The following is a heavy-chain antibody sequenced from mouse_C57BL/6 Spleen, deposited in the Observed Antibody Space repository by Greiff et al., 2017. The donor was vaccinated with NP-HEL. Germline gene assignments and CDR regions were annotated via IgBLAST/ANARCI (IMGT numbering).Heavy chain of an antibody. J-gene: IGHJ3*01. CDR1: GYTFNGYW. CDR2: ILPGSGST. V-gene: IGHV1-9*01. Sequence: VQLQQSGAELLKPGASVKLSCKATGYTFNGYWIEWVKQRPGHGLEWIGEILPGSGSTNYNAKFKGKATFTADTSSNTAYMQLSSLTSDDSAIYYCARSYYDYDGLAYWGQGTLVTVSA. D-gene: IGHD2-4*01. CDR3: ARSYYDYDGLAY.